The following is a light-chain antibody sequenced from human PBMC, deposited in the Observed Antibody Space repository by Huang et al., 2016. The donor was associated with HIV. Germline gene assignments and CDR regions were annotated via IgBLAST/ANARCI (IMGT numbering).Light chain of an antibody. V-gene: IGKV3-15*01. Sequence: EVVMTQSPATLSMSPGERVTLSCSASESISSNLAWYQQKPGQAPRLLIYDESTRATGIPARFSVSGSGTEFTLTISSLQSEDFALYYCQQYNNWPPEVTFGQGTKLEI. CDR3: QQYNNWPPEVT. J-gene: IGKJ2*01. CDR2: DES. CDR1: ESISSN.